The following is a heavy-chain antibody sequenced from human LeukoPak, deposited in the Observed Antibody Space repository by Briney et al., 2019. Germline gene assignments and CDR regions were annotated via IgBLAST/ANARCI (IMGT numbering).Heavy chain of an antibody. J-gene: IGHJ3*02. CDR1: GYTFTSYG. D-gene: IGHD6-19*01. CDR3: ARVMYSSGPSDAFDI. Sequence: ASVKVSCKASGYTFTSYGISWVRQAPGQGLEWMGWISAYNGNTNYAQKLQGRVTMTTDTSTSTAYMELRSLRSDDTAVYYSARVMYSSGPSDAFDIWGQGTMVTVSS. CDR2: ISAYNGNT. V-gene: IGHV1-18*01.